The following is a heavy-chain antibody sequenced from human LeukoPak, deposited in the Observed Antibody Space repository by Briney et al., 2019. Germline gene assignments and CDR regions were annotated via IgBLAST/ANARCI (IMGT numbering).Heavy chain of an antibody. CDR2: ISGSGGST. CDR3: AKANQGYRYFDY. Sequence: PGGSLRLSCAASGLTFSSYAMSWVRQAPGKGLEWVSAISGSGGSTYYADSVKGRFTISRDNSKNTLYLQMNSLRAEDTAVYYCAKANQGYRYFDYWGQGTLVTVSS. V-gene: IGHV3-23*01. D-gene: IGHD1-1*01. CDR1: GLTFSSYA. J-gene: IGHJ4*02.